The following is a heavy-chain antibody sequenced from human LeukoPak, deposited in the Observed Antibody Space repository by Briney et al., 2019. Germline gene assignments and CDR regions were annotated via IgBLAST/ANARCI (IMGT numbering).Heavy chain of an antibody. J-gene: IGHJ6*03. V-gene: IGHV1-8*02. Sequence: ASVKVSCKASGYTFTSYGISWVRQAAGQGLEWMGWMNPNSGNTGYAQKFQGRVTMTRNTSISTAYMELSSLRSEDTAVYYCARAGSYSSSWYFYYYYYMDVWGKGTTVTVSS. CDR3: ARAGSYSSSWYFYYYYYMDV. CDR1: GYTFTSYG. CDR2: MNPNSGNT. D-gene: IGHD6-13*01.